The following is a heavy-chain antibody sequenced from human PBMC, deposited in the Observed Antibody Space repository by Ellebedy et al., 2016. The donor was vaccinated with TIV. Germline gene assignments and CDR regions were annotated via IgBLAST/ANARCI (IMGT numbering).Heavy chain of an antibody. CDR1: GFTFSNYA. CDR2: LGASGVST. D-gene: IGHD5-18*01. J-gene: IGHJ4*01. Sequence: GESLKISCAASGFTFSNYAMRWVRQAPGNGLERVSVLGASGVSTYSADSVEGRFIISRDNSKNTLYLQMNSLRVEDTEVYYCAKDKDTAPGYWGQGNLVTVSS. V-gene: IGHV3-23*01. CDR3: AKDKDTAPGY.